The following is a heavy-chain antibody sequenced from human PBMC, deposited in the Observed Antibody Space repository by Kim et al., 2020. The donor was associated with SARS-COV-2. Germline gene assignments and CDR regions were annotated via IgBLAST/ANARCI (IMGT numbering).Heavy chain of an antibody. V-gene: IGHV3-30*02. CDR3: AKDPQGYCSSTSCARLFPDY. D-gene: IGHD2-2*01. Sequence: RFTISRDNSKNTLYLPMNSLRAEDTAVYYCAKDPQGYCSSTSCARLFPDYWGQGTLVTVSS. J-gene: IGHJ4*02.